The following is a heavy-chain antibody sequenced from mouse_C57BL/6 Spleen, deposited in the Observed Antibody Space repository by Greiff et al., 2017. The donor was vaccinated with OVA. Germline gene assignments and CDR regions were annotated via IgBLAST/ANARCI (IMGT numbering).Heavy chain of an antibody. J-gene: IGHJ2*01. Sequence: EVQLQQSGPELVKPGASVKISCKASGYTFTDYYMNWVKQSHGKSLEWIGDINPNNGGTSYNQKFKGKATLTVDKSSSTAYMELRSLTSEDSAVYYCAKGIDYDHEDYWGQGTTLTVSS. CDR1: GYTFTDYY. CDR2: INPNNGGT. D-gene: IGHD2-4*01. V-gene: IGHV1-26*01. CDR3: AKGIDYDHEDY.